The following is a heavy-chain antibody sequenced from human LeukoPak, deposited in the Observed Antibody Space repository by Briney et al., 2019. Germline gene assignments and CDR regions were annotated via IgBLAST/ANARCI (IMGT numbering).Heavy chain of an antibody. J-gene: IGHJ4*02. CDR3: TRYNNGHFDY. Sequence: GGSLRLSCAGSGFTFGGYGMHWFRQTPGKGLEWVAVIANDGSRAFYADSVKGRFTISRDNSKNTMSVQMDDLRAEDTAVYYCTRYNNGHFDYWGQGTLVTVSS. D-gene: IGHD1-14*01. CDR1: GFTFGGYG. CDR2: IANDGSRA. V-gene: IGHV3-33*01.